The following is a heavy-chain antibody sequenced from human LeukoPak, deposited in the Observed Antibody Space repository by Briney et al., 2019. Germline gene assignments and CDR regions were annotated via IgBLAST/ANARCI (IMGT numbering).Heavy chain of an antibody. CDR2: ISGSSSYI. J-gene: IGHJ3*02. V-gene: IGHV3-21*01. Sequence: GGSLRLSCAASGFTFSSYSMNWVRQAPGKGLEWVSSISGSSSYIYYADSVKGRFTISRDNAKNSLYLQMNSLRAEDTAVYYCARDFGKEDIVVVPAPGGAFDIWGQGTMVTVSS. D-gene: IGHD2-2*01. CDR1: GFTFSSYS. CDR3: ARDFGKEDIVVVPAPGGAFDI.